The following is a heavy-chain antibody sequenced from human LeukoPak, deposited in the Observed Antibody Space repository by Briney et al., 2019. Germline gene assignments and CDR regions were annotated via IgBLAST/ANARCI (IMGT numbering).Heavy chain of an antibody. CDR2: IIPIFGTA. J-gene: IGHJ4*02. D-gene: IGHD6-6*01. Sequence: SVKVSCKASGGTFSSYAISWVRQAPGQGLEWMGRIIPIFGTANYAQKFQGRVTITTDESTSTAYMELSSLRSEDTAVYYCATFEYSSSSFDYWCQGTLVTVSS. CDR3: ATFEYSSSSFDY. CDR1: GGTFSSYA. V-gene: IGHV1-69*05.